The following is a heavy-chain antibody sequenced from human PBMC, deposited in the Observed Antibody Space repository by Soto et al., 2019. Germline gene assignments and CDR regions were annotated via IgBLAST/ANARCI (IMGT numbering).Heavy chain of an antibody. Sequence: SETLSLTCAVYGGSFSGYYWSWIRQPPGKGLEWVGEINHSGNTNYNPSLKSRVTISVDKSKNQFSLKLSSVTAADTAVYYCASQGLPYFDWSPTPLYYMDVWGKGTTVTVSS. V-gene: IGHV4-34*01. CDR1: GGSFSGYY. D-gene: IGHD3-9*01. CDR2: INHSGNT. CDR3: ASQGLPYFDWSPTPLYYMDV. J-gene: IGHJ6*03.